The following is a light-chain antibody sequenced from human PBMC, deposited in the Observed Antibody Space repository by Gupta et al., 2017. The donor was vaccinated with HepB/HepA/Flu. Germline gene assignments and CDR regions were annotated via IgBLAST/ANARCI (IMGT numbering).Light chain of an antibody. CDR3: RQALQTPFT. CDR1: QSLLHSNGYKY. J-gene: IGKJ4*01. CDR2: LGS. Sequence: DIVMTQSPLSLSVTPGEPASISCRSNQSLLHSNGYKYLDWFLQKPGQSPQLLIYLGSYRASGVPDRFSGGGSGTDYTLKIRRVEAEDVGVYSCRQALQTPFTFGRGTKVEIK. V-gene: IGKV2-28*01.